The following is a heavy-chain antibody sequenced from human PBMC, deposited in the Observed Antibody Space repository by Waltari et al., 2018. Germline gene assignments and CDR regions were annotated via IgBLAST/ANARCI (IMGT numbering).Heavy chain of an antibody. Sequence: QVQLVQSGAEVKKPGSSVQVSCKASGGPFSSYAISWVRQAPGQGLEWMVGIIPIFGTANYVQKCQGRVTITADESTSTAYMELSSLRSEDTAVYYCARDHGYSSNHYFDYWGQGTLVTVSS. CDR2: IIPIFGTA. J-gene: IGHJ4*02. CDR1: GGPFSSYA. CDR3: ARDHGYSSNHYFDY. V-gene: IGHV1-69*13. D-gene: IGHD6-13*01.